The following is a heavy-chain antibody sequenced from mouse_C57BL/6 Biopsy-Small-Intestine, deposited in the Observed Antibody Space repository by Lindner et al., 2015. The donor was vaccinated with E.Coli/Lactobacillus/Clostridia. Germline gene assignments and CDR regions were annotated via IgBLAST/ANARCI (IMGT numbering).Heavy chain of an antibody. CDR2: INPVTGVM. CDR3: AREAPYSGYPLGY. D-gene: IGHD1-1*01. CDR1: GYSFSGYY. J-gene: IGHJ4*01. Sequence: SVKVSCKASGYSFSGYYIHWVRQAPGQGLEWMGRINPVTGVMDYAQNFQGRVTMTRDTSISTAYTELSSLTSDDTAVYYCAREAPYSGYPLGYWGQGTLVTVSS. V-gene: IGHV1-66*01.